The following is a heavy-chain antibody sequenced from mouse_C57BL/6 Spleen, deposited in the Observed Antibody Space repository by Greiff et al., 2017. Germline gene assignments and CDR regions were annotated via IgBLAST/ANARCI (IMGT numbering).Heavy chain of an antibody. CDR2: INPSNGGT. CDR1: GYTFTSYW. CDR3: ARSRVYYGNSALFDY. J-gene: IGHJ2*01. V-gene: IGHV1-53*01. D-gene: IGHD2-1*01. Sequence: QVQLQQPGTELVKPGASVKLSCKASGYTFTSYWMHWVKPRPGQGLEWIGNINPSNGGTNYNEKFKSKATLTVDKSSSTAYMQLSSLTSEDSAVYYCARSRVYYGNSALFDYWGQGTTLTVSS.